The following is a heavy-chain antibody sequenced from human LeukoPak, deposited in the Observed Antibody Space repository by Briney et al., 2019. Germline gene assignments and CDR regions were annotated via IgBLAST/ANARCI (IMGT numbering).Heavy chain of an antibody. J-gene: IGHJ6*02. CDR1: GGSFSGYY. Sequence: PSETLSLTCAVYGGSFSGYYWSWIRQPPGKGLEWIGEINHSGSTNYNPSLKSRVTISVDTSKNQFSLKLSSVTAADTAVYYCASGVTKSRLDYYYYGMDVWGQETTVTVSS. D-gene: IGHD1-1*01. V-gene: IGHV4-34*01. CDR2: INHSGST. CDR3: ASGVTKSRLDYYYYGMDV.